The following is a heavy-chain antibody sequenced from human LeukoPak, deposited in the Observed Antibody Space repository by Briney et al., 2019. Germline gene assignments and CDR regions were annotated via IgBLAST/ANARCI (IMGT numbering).Heavy chain of an antibody. D-gene: IGHD1-26*01. V-gene: IGHV1-18*01. CDR3: AGSSRLLFTFDP. CDR2: ISAYNGNT. J-gene: IGHJ5*02. Sequence: ASVKVSCKASGYTFTSYGISWVRQAPGQGLEWMGWISAYNGNTNYAQKLQGRVTMTTDTSTSTAYMELRSLRSDDTAVYYCAGSSRLLFTFDPWGQGTLVTVSS. CDR1: GYTFTSYG.